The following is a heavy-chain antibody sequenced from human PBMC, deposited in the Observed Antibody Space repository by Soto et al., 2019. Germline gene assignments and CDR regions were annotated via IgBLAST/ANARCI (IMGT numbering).Heavy chain of an antibody. Sequence: QVQLVESGGGVVQPGRSLRLSCAASGFTFSSYGMHWVRQAPGKGLEWVAVIWYDGSNKYYADSVKGRFTISRDKSKNTLYLQMNSLRAEDTAVYYCGSYGGWLHAGMDVWGQGTTVTVSS. CDR3: GSYGGWLHAGMDV. CDR2: IWYDGSNK. D-gene: IGHD5-12*01. CDR1: GFTFSSYG. J-gene: IGHJ6*02. V-gene: IGHV3-33*01.